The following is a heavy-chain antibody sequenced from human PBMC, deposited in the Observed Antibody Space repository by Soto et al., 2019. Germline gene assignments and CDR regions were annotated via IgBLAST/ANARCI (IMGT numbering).Heavy chain of an antibody. CDR3: ATLSHDYGDIHDY. J-gene: IGHJ4*02. CDR1: GYTLTELS. CDR2: FDPEDGET. D-gene: IGHD4-17*01. V-gene: IGHV1-24*01. Sequence: ASVNVSCKVSGYTLTELSMHWMRQAPGKGLEWMGGFDPEDGETIYAQKFQGRVTMTEDTSTDTAYMELSSLRSEDTAVYYCATLSHDYGDIHDYWGQGTLVTVSS.